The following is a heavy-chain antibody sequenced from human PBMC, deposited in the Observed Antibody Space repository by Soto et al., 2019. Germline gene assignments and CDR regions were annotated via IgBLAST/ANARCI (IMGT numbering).Heavy chain of an antibody. CDR2: IYYSGST. CDR3: ARQVPGHYGSGSYFDY. Sequence: QVQLQESGPGLVKPSETLSLTCTVSGGSISSYYWSWIRQPPGKGLEWIGYIYYSGSTYYNPSLKSRVTTSEDTSQHHSSLKLSSLSSADTAVYYCARQVPGHYGSGSYFDYWGQGTLVTVSS. CDR1: GGSISSYY. V-gene: IGHV4-59*08. J-gene: IGHJ4*02. D-gene: IGHD3-10*01.